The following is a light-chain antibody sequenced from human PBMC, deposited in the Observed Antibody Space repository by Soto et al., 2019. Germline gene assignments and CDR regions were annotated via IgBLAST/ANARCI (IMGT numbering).Light chain of an antibody. CDR2: AAS. V-gene: IGKV1-39*01. J-gene: IGKJ1*01. CDR1: QIISSY. CDR3: HQTFSTRSWT. Sequence: DIQMTQSPSSLSASVGDRVTITCRASQIISSYLNWYQHKPGKAPKLLIYAASSLQSGVPSRFSGSGSGTDFTLTISTLQPEDFAPYYCHQTFSTRSWTFGQGTKVDI.